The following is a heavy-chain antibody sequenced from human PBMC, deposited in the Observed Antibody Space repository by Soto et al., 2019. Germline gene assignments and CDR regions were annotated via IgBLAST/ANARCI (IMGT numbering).Heavy chain of an antibody. D-gene: IGHD6-13*01. J-gene: IGHJ4*02. CDR1: GFTVSSSY. Sequence: EVQLVESGGGLIQPGGSLRISCAASGFTVSSSYMSWVRQAPGKGLEGVSIIYSDGRTYYADSVKGRFTISRDNSKNTLFLQMNSLRADDTAVYYCARDSISDGPGVKDDWGQGTLVTVSS. CDR3: ARDSISDGPGVKDD. V-gene: IGHV3-53*01. CDR2: IYSDGRT.